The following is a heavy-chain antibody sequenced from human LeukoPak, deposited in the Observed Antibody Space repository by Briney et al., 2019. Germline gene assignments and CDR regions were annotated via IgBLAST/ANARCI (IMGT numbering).Heavy chain of an antibody. D-gene: IGHD3-10*01. Sequence: SGTLSLTCTVSGGSISSGSYYWSWIRQPAGKGLEWIGRIYTSGSTNYNPSLKSRVTISVDTSKNQFSLKLSSVTAADTAVYYCARDLYYYGSGSFDYWGQGTLVTVSS. CDR3: ARDLYYYGSGSFDY. CDR2: IYTSGST. J-gene: IGHJ4*02. V-gene: IGHV4-61*02. CDR1: GGSISSGSYY.